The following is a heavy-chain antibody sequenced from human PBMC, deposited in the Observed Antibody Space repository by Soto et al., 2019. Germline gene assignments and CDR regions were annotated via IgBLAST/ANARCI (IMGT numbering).Heavy chain of an antibody. CDR2: IIPSFGTA. CDR3: ARAMNDSSGYYYGYYYYGMDV. V-gene: IGHV1-69*01. Sequence: QVQLVQSGAEVKKPGSSVKVSCKASGGTFSSYAISWVRQAPGQGLEWMGGIIPSFGTANYAQKFQCRVTITADESTSTAYMELSILRSEDTAVYYCARAMNDSSGYYYGYYYYGMDVWGQGTTVTVSS. D-gene: IGHD3-22*01. CDR1: GGTFSSYA. J-gene: IGHJ6*02.